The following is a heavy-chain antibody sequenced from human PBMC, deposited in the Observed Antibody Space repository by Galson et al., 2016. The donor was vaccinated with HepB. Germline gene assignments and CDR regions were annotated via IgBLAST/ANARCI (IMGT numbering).Heavy chain of an antibody. V-gene: IGHV3-33*01. Sequence: SLRLSCAASGFSFISHGMHWVRQAPGKGLEWVAVIWYDGSKKYYADSVKGRFTISRDNSKNILYLEMNSLRVEDTAVYHCVRDWGGVAALGTVGWFDPWGQGALVTVSS. D-gene: IGHD6-13*01. CDR1: GFSFISHG. CDR2: IWYDGSKK. CDR3: VRDWGGVAALGTVGWFDP. J-gene: IGHJ5*02.